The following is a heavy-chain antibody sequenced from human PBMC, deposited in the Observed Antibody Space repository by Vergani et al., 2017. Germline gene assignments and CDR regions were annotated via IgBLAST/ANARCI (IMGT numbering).Heavy chain of an antibody. D-gene: IGHD3-10*01. Sequence: EVQLVESGGGLVQPGGSLRLSCAASGFTFSSYEMNWVRQAPGKGLEWVSYISSSSSTIYYADSVKGRFTISSDNAKNSLYLQMNSLRAEDTAVYYCARDTLLLWFGGDAFDIWGQGTMVTVSS. J-gene: IGHJ3*02. CDR1: GFTFSSYE. CDR3: ARDTLLLWFGGDAFDI. V-gene: IGHV3-48*03. CDR2: ISSSSSTI.